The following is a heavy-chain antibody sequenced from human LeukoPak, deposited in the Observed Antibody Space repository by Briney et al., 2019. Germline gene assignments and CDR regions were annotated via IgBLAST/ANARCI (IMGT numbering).Heavy chain of an antibody. V-gene: IGHV4-39*01. Sequence: SETLSLTCTVSGDSISSSSYYWGWIRQPPGKGLEWIGTIFYSGDTYYNPSLKSRITISVDTSKNQFSLKLSSVTAADTAVYYCATSSGSYYYWGQGTLVTVSS. CDR1: GDSISSSSYY. J-gene: IGHJ4*02. CDR3: ATSSGSYYY. CDR2: IFYSGDT. D-gene: IGHD1-26*01.